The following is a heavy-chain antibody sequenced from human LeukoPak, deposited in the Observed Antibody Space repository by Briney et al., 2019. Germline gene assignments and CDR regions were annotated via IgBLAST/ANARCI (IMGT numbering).Heavy chain of an antibody. Sequence: GGSLRLSCAASGFTFSSYAMSWVRQAPGKGLEWVSAISGSGGSTYYADSVKGRFTISRDNSKNTLDLQMSSLRAEDTAVYYCAKGSASSRPYYFDYWGQGALVTVSS. CDR1: GFTFSSYA. CDR2: ISGSGGST. D-gene: IGHD2-15*01. J-gene: IGHJ4*02. CDR3: AKGSASSRPYYFDY. V-gene: IGHV3-23*01.